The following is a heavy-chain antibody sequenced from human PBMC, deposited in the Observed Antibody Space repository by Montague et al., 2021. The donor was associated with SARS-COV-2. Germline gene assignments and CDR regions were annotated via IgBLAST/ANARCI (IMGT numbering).Heavy chain of an antibody. V-gene: IGHV4-59*08. CDR3: ARGFDY. Sequence: SETLSLTCTVSGGSISSDYWSWIRQPPGKGLEWIGYINYSGITTYNPSLQSRVTISVDTSKNQFSLKLSSVTAADTAVYYCARGFDYWGQGTLVTVSS. J-gene: IGHJ4*02. CDR2: INYSGIT. CDR1: GGSISSDY.